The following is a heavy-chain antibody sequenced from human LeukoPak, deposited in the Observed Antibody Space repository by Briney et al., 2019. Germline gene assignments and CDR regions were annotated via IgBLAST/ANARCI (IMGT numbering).Heavy chain of an antibody. J-gene: IGHJ6*02. CDR2: IYYSGST. D-gene: IGHD2/OR15-2a*01. CDR1: GGSISSGGYY. Sequence: SQTLSLTCTVSGGSISSGGYYWSWIRQHPGKGLEWIGYIYYSGSTYYNPSLKGRVTISVDTSKNQFSLKLSSVTAADTAVYYCARDFFLGSYSMDVWGQGTTVTVSS. V-gene: IGHV4-31*03. CDR3: ARDFFLGSYSMDV.